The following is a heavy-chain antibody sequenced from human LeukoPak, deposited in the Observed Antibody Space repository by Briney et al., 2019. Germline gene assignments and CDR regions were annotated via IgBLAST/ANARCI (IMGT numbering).Heavy chain of an antibody. V-gene: IGHV4-34*01. CDR2: INHSGST. Sequence: SETLSLTCAVYGGSFSGYYWSWIRQPPGKGLEWIGEINHSGSTNYNPSLKSRVTISVDTSKNQFSLKLSSVTAADTAVCYCARLNYDFWSGSGAFDIWGQGTMVTVSS. J-gene: IGHJ3*02. CDR3: ARLNYDFWSGSGAFDI. CDR1: GGSFSGYY. D-gene: IGHD3-3*01.